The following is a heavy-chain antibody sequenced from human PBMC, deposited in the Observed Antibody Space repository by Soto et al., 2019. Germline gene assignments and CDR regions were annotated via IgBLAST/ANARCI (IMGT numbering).Heavy chain of an antibody. CDR3: APADYGDPNDAFDI. CDR1: GFTFSSYS. Sequence: GGSLRLSCAASGFTFSSYSMNWVRQAPGKGLEWVSSISSSSSYIYYADSVKGRFTISRDNAKNSLYLQMNSLRAEDTAVYYCAPADYGDPNDAFDIWGQGTMVTVSS. V-gene: IGHV3-21*01. CDR2: ISSSSSYI. D-gene: IGHD4-17*01. J-gene: IGHJ3*02.